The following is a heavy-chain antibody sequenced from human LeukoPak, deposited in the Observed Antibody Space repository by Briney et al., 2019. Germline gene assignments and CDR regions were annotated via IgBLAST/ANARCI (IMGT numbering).Heavy chain of an antibody. J-gene: IGHJ6*04. CDR3: ARSSAADTGGYYYGMDV. Sequence: GGAMILSCAASGFTFSSYSMNWLRPAPGKGVGRIPSNWYWSSYIYYPDSVKGRLTLSRDKAKNSLDLQMNSRRAEGSVVQYCARSSAADTGGYYYGMDVWGKGTTVTVSS. CDR1: GFTFSSYS. D-gene: IGHD6-13*01. V-gene: IGHV3-21*01. CDR2: NWYWSSYI.